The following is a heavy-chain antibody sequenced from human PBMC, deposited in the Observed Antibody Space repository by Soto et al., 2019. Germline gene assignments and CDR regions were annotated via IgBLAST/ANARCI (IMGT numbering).Heavy chain of an antibody. CDR1: GFTFSGSA. J-gene: IGHJ3*02. D-gene: IGHD2-15*01. CDR3: ARLAAPGDRAFDI. V-gene: IGHV3-73*01. CDR2: IRDKGNNYAT. Sequence: EVQLVESGGGLVQPGGSLKLSCAASGFTFSGSAIHWVRQASGKGLEWVARIRDKGNNYATAYAASVKGRFTISRDDSKNTAFLQMNRLSTEDTAVYYCARLAAPGDRAFDIWGQGTMVTVSS.